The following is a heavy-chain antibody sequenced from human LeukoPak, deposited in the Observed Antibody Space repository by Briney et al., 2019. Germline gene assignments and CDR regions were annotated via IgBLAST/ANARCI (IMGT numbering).Heavy chain of an antibody. J-gene: IGHJ6*02. CDR2: INPNSGGT. CDR1: GYTFTGYY. V-gene: IGHV1-2*02. CDR3: ARGDCDYGHFYNYGMDV. Sequence: ASVKVSCKASGYTFTGYYMHWVRQAPGQGLEWMGWINPNSGGTNYAQKFQGRVTMTRDTSISTAYMELSRLRSDDTAVYYCARGDCDYGHFYNYGMDVWGQGTTVTVSS. D-gene: IGHD4-17*01.